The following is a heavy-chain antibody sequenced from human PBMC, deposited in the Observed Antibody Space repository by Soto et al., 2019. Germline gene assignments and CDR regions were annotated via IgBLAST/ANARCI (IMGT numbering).Heavy chain of an antibody. J-gene: IGHJ3*02. CDR1: GYTFTSYG. CDR3: ARGYGRSASSYAFDI. V-gene: IGHV1-18*01. CDR2: ISGYNGNT. D-gene: IGHD2-2*01. Sequence: ASVKVSCKASGYTFTSYGIRWVRQAPGQGLEGMGWISGYNGNTNYAQKLQGSVTRTTDTSTSTSYMELRSLESDATAVYSCARGYGRSASSYAFDIWGQGTMVTVSS.